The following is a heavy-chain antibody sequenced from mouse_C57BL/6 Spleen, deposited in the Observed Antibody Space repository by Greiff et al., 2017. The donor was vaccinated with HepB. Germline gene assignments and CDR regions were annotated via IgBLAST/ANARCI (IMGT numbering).Heavy chain of an antibody. V-gene: IGHV1-69*01. CDR3: ARDSYRYFDV. J-gene: IGHJ1*03. CDR2: IDPSDSYT. CDR1: GYTFTSYW. Sequence: VKLQQPGAELVMPGASVKLSCKASGYTFTSYWMHWVKQRPGQGLEWIGEIDPSDSYTNYNQKFKGKSTLTVDKSSSTAYMQLSSLTSEDSAVYYCARDSYRYFDVWGTGTTVTVSS.